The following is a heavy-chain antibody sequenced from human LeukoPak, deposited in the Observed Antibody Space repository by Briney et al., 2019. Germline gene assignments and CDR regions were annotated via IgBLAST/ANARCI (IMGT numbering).Heavy chain of an antibody. V-gene: IGHV1-2*06. Sequence: ASVKVSCKASGYTFTGYYMHWVRQAPGQGLEWMGRINPNSGGTNYSQKFQGRVTITRDTSASTAYMELSSLRSEDTAVYYCARDGWHKDYYYGMDVWGQGTTVTVSS. CDR2: INPNSGGT. CDR3: ARDGWHKDYYYGMDV. CDR1: GYTFTGYY. D-gene: IGHD5-24*01. J-gene: IGHJ6*02.